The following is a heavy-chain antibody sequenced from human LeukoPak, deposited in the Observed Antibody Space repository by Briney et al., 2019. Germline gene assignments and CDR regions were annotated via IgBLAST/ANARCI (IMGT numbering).Heavy chain of an antibody. J-gene: IGHJ5*02. Sequence: PSETLSLTCTGSGGSISSYYWSWIRQPPGKGLEWIAYIYYSGSTNYNPSLKSRVTISIDTSKNQFSLKLRSVTAADTAVYYCARDRHGSGSAHTFDPWGQGTLVTVSS. V-gene: IGHV4-59*01. D-gene: IGHD3-10*01. CDR1: GGSISSYY. CDR3: ARDRHGSGSAHTFDP. CDR2: IYYSGST.